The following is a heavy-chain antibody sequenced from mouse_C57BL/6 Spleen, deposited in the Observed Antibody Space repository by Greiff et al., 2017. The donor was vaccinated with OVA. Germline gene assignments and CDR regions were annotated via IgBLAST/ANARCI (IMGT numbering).Heavy chain of an antibody. D-gene: IGHD2-1*01. Sequence: EVQRVESGGGLVQPGGSLKLSCAASGFTFSDYYMYWVRQTPEKRLEWVAYISNGGGSTYYPDTVKGRFTISRDNAKNTLYLQMSRLKSEDTAMYYCARQRGNYVYYFDYWGQGTTLTVSS. CDR1: GFTFSDYY. CDR3: ARQRGNYVYYFDY. J-gene: IGHJ2*01. V-gene: IGHV5-12*01. CDR2: ISNGGGST.